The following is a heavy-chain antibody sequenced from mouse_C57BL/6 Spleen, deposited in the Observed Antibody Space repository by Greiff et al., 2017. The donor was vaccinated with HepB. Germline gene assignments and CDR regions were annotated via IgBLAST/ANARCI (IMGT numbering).Heavy chain of an antibody. CDR3: ARRLEYFDV. D-gene: IGHD2-2*01. V-gene: IGHV5-12*01. CDR1: GFTFSDYY. J-gene: IGHJ1*03. CDR2: ISNGGGST. Sequence: NLVESGGGLVQPGGSLKLSCAASGFTFSDYYMYWVRQTPEKRLEWVAYISNGGGSTYYPDTVKSRFTISRDNAKNTLYLQMSRLKSEDTAMYYCARRLEYFDVWGTGTTVTVSS.